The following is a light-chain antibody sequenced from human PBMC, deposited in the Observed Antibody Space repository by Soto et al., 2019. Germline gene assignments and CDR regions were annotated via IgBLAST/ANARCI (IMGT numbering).Light chain of an antibody. Sequence: EVVLTQSPGTLSLSPGERATLYCRSSQTVNSNFLAWYQQKPGQAPRLLIYGVSNRATGIPDRFSGSGSGTDITLTISRLEPEDFAVYYCQQSGDTPTFXQGTKVDIK. CDR2: GVS. J-gene: IGKJ1*01. V-gene: IGKV3-20*01. CDR1: QTVNSNF. CDR3: QQSGDTPT.